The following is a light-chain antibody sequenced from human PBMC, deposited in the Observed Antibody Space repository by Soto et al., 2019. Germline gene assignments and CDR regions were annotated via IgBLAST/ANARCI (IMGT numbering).Light chain of an antibody. J-gene: IGLJ1*01. V-gene: IGLV2-14*01. CDR2: DVT. Sequence: QSALTQPASVSGSPGQSITISCTGSSSDVGGCNYVSWYQQHPGKAPKLMIYDVTNRPSGVSDRFSGSKSGNTASLTITGLQAEDEADYYCSSYTSSSTFYVLGTGTKVT. CDR3: SSYTSSSTFYV. CDR1: SSDVGGCNY.